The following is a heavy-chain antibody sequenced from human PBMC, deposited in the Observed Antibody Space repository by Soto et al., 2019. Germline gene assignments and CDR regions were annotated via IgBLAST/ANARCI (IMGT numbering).Heavy chain of an antibody. CDR1: GYSFTKYW. Sequence: PGESLKISCKGSGYSFTKYWIGWVRQMPGKGLEWMGIIYPGDSDTRYSPSFRGQVIISADKSISTAYLQWTSLQAPDTAIYYCARLFCGTCHPPDYFDYWGQGTLVTVSS. V-gene: IGHV5-51*01. J-gene: IGHJ4*02. CDR2: IYPGDSDT. D-gene: IGHD3-9*01. CDR3: ARLFCGTCHPPDYFDY.